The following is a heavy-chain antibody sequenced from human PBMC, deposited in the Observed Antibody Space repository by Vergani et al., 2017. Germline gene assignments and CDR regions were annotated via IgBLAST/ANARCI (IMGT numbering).Heavy chain of an antibody. CDR2: IYYSGST. Sequence: QVQLQESGPGLVKPSQTLSLTCTVSGGSISSGDYYWSWIRQPPGKGLEWIGYIYYSGSTYYNPTLKSRVTISVETSKNQFSLKLSSVTAADTAVYYCARDNPYSGSHKIDYWGQGTLVTVSS. CDR3: ARDNPYSGSHKIDY. CDR1: GGSISSGDYY. V-gene: IGHV4-30-4*08. J-gene: IGHJ4*02. D-gene: IGHD1-26*01.